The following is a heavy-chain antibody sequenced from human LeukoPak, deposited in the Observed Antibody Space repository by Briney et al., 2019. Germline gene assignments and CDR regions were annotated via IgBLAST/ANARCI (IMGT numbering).Heavy chain of an antibody. CDR1: GGSISSYY. D-gene: IGHD3-22*01. Sequence: SETLFLTCSVSGGSISSYYWSWIRQPPGKGLEWIGYIYYSGSTNYNPSLKSRVTISVDTSKNQFSLKLSSVTAADMAVYYCAKSVVVATTRLGPFDTWGQGTMVTVSS. CDR3: AKSVVVATTRLGPFDT. V-gene: IGHV4-59*08. J-gene: IGHJ3*02. CDR2: IYYSGST.